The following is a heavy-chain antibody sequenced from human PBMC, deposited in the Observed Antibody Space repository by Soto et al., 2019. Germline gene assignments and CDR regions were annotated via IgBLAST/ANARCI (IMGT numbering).Heavy chain of an antibody. CDR2: MNPTGGNT. V-gene: IGHV1-8*01. Sequence: GASVKVSCKASGYTFTSYDINWLRQATGQGLGWLGWMNPTGGNTGYAQKFQGRVTMTRNTSISTPYMELSSRRSEDTAVYYCAGRRWQQWLVRKGRYFDYWGQGSLVTVPS. J-gene: IGHJ4*02. CDR3: AGRRWQQWLVRKGRYFDY. D-gene: IGHD6-19*01. CDR1: GYTFTSYD.